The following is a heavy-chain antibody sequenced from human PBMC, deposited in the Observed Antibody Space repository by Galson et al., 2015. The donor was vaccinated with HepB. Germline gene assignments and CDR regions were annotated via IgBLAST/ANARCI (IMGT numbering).Heavy chain of an antibody. CDR2: ISSSSSTI. V-gene: IGHV3-48*01. CDR3: ARDVSGTYYYYGMDV. Sequence: SLRLSCAVSGFAFSSSSMNWVRQAQGKGLEWVSYISSSSSTIYYADSVKGRFTISRDNAKNSLYLQMNSLRAEDTAVYYCARDVSGTYYYYGMDVWGQGTTVTVSS. J-gene: IGHJ6*02. CDR1: GFAFSSSS. D-gene: IGHD2-15*01.